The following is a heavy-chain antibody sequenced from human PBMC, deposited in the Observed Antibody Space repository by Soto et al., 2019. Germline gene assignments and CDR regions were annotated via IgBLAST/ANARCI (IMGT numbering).Heavy chain of an antibody. D-gene: IGHD5-18*01. CDR1: GFTFSSYD. V-gene: IGHV3-13*01. J-gene: IGHJ4*02. CDR3: ARAAGYSYGQNLDYFDY. Sequence: GGSLRLSCAASGFTFSSYDMHWVRQATGKGLEWVSAIGTAGDTYYPGSVKGRFTISRENAKNSLYLQMNSLRAGDTAVYYCARAAGYSYGQNLDYFDYWGQGTLVTVSS. CDR2: IGTAGDT.